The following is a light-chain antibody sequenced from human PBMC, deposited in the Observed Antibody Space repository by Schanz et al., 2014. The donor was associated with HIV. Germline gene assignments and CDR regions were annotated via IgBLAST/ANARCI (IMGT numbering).Light chain of an antibody. CDR3: QTWGTGIWV. CDR2: LNSDGSH. J-gene: IGLJ3*02. CDR1: SGHSSYA. V-gene: IGLV4-69*01. Sequence: QSVLTQSPSASASLGASVKLTCTLSSGHSSYAIAWHQQQPEKGLRYLMKLNSDGSHSKGDGIPDRFSGSRSGAERYLTISSLQSDDEADYYCQTWGTGIWVFGGGTKLTVL.